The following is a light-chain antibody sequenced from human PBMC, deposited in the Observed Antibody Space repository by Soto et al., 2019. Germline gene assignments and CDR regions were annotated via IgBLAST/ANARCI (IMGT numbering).Light chain of an antibody. V-gene: IGLV2-14*01. CDR3: SSYRSSDTLEV. CDR2: AVS. J-gene: IGLJ1*01. CDR1: SDDIGAYDY. Sequence: VLTQPSSVSASPGQSISISCTGTSDDIGAYDYVSWYQQHPGKAPKLILYAVSNRPSGVSTRFSGSKSGNTASLTISGVQADDEADYYCSSYRSSDTLEVFGTGTKGT.